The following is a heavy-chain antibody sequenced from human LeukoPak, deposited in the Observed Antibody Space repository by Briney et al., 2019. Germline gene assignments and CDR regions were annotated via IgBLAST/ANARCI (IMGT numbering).Heavy chain of an antibody. J-gene: IGHJ4*02. CDR2: IYYSGST. CDR3: ARAVGDYGDY. V-gene: IGHV4-31*03. Sequence: SETLSLTCTVSGGSIGSGGYYWSWIRQHPGKGLEWIGYIYYSGSTYYNPSLKSRVTMSADTSKNQFSLKLSSVTAADTAVYYCARAVGDYGDYWGQGTLVTVSS. D-gene: IGHD4-17*01. CDR1: GGSIGSGGYY.